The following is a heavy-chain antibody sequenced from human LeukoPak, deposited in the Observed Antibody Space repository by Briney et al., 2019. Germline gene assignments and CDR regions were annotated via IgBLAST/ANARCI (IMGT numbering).Heavy chain of an antibody. CDR3: ARGPPRYYGSGSSPY. D-gene: IGHD3-10*01. J-gene: IGHJ4*02. CDR1: GYTFTSYT. V-gene: IGHV7-4-1*02. Sequence: ASVKVSCKASGYTFTSYTRNWVRQAPGQGLEWMGWINTNTGNPTYAQGFTGRFVFSLDTSVSTAYLQISSLKAEDTAVYYCARGPPRYYGSGSSPYWGQGTLVTVSS. CDR2: INTNTGNP.